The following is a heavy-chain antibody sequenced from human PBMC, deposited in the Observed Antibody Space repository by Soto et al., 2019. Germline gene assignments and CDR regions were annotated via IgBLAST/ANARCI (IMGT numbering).Heavy chain of an antibody. CDR1: GGTFSSYA. D-gene: IGHD6-13*01. CDR2: IIPIFGTA. CDR3: ARGKRIAAAAYYFDY. V-gene: IGHV1-69*13. Sequence: GXSVKVSFKASGGTFSSYAISWVRQAPVQGLEWMGGIIPIFGTANYAQKFKGRVTITADESTSTAYMELSSLRSEDTAVYYCARGKRIAAAAYYFDYWGQGTLVTVYS. J-gene: IGHJ4*02.